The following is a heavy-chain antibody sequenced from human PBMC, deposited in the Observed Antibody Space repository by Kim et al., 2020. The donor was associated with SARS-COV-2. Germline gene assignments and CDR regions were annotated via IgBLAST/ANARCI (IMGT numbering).Heavy chain of an antibody. V-gene: IGHV3-11*04. J-gene: IGHJ4*02. CDR3: ARGPNYSPFDY. CDR2: I. D-gene: IGHD4-4*01. Sequence: IQDAESVRGRFTISRENDKNSLYRQMNSLRAEDTAVYYCARGPNYSPFDYWGQGTLVTVSS.